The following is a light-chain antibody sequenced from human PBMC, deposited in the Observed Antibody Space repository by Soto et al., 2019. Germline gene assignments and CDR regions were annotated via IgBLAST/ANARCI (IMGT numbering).Light chain of an antibody. V-gene: IGKV3-11*01. CDR2: DAS. CDR3: QQRSNWPQLT. CDR1: QSISSNY. J-gene: IGKJ4*01. Sequence: NVLTQSPGTLSLSPGEGATLSCRASQSISSNYLAWYQQKPGQAPRLLIYDASNRATGIPARFSGSGSGTDFTLTISSLEPEDFAVYYCQQRSNWPQLTFGGGTKVDIK.